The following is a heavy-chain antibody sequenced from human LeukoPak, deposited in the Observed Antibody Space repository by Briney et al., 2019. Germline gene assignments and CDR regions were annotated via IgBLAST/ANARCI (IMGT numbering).Heavy chain of an antibody. J-gene: IGHJ4*02. CDR2: IYYSGST. Sequence: KASENLFPTSSGSGCSINCLYWGWIPPAPGQGLEWIGYIYYSGSTNYNPSLKSRVTISVDTSKNQFSLKLSSVTAADTAVYYCARSRPTYYYDSSGTNFDYWGQGTLVTVSS. D-gene: IGHD3-22*01. CDR3: ARSRPTYYYDSSGTNFDY. CDR1: GCSINCLY. V-gene: IGHV4-59*08.